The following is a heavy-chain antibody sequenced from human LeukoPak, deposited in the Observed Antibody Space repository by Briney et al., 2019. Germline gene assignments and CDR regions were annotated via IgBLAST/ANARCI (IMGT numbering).Heavy chain of an antibody. CDR2: INPNSGGT. CDR3: ARGPNWGSGAFDI. CDR1: GYTFTGYY. J-gene: IGHJ3*02. V-gene: IGHV1-2*02. Sequence: GSSVKVSCKASGYTFTGYYMHWVRQAPGQGLEWMGWINPNSGGTNYAQKFQGRVTMTRDTSISTAYMELSRLRSDDTAVYYCARGPNWGSGAFDIWGQGTMVTVSS. D-gene: IGHD7-27*01.